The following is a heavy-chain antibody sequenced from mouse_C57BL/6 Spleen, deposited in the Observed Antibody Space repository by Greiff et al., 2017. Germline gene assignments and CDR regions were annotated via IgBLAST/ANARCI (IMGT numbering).Heavy chain of an antibody. Sequence: EVKLMESGGGLVKPGGSLKLSCAASGFTFSDYGMHWVRQAPETGLEWVAYISSGSSPIYYADTVKGRFTLSRDNAKNTLFLQMTSLRSEDTAMYYCARGTTVVGRGYAMDYWGQGTSVTVSS. V-gene: IGHV5-17*01. CDR1: GFTFSDYG. CDR3: ARGTTVVGRGYAMDY. D-gene: IGHD1-1*01. J-gene: IGHJ4*01. CDR2: ISSGSSPI.